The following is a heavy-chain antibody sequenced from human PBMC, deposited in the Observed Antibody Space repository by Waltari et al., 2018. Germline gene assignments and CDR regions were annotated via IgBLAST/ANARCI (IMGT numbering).Heavy chain of an antibody. Sequence: QVQLQESGPGLVKPSETLSLTCAVSGYSISSGYYWGWIRRPPGKGLEWIGSIYHSGRPYYNPSLKSRVTISVDTSKNQFSLKLSSVTAADTAVYYCARRSSSSGNWYFDLWGRGTLVTVSS. D-gene: IGHD6-6*01. CDR3: ARRSSSSGNWYFDL. CDR1: GYSISSGYY. J-gene: IGHJ2*01. V-gene: IGHV4-38-2*01. CDR2: IYHSGRP.